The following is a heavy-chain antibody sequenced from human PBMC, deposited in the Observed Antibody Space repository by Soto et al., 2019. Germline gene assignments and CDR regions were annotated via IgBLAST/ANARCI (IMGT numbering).Heavy chain of an antibody. CDR1: GYTFTSYD. D-gene: IGHD2-21*01. J-gene: IGHJ6*02. Sequence: ASVKVSCKASGYTFTSYDINWVRQTAGQGLEWMGWMSPKTANTGYAQKFQGRVTITRDTSASTAYMELSTLRSEDTAVYYCARGGLARMDVWAQGTTVTVSS. V-gene: IGHV1-8*01. CDR2: MSPKTANT. CDR3: ARGGLARMDV.